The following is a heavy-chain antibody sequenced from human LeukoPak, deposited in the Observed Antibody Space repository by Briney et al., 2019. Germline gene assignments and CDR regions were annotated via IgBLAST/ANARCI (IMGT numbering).Heavy chain of an antibody. J-gene: IGHJ3*02. CDR3: AKDLVAVAGTGPFDM. CDR2: ISGNGISK. D-gene: IGHD2-21*01. Sequence: PGGSLRLSCAASGFTFSSYEMNWVRQAPGKGLEWVSGISGNGISKNYADSVKGRFTISRDNSMNTMYPHMSSLRGEDTAVYYCAKDLVAVAGTGPFDMWGQGTMVTVSS. CDR1: GFTFSSYE. V-gene: IGHV3-23*01.